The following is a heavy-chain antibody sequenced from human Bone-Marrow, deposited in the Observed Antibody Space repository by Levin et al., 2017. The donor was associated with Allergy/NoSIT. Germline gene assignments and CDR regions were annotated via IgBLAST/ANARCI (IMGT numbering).Heavy chain of an antibody. CDR2: ISYDGSDK. J-gene: IGHJ5*02. CDR3: AKDGWGSYLNWLDP. CDR1: GFTFSNFG. Sequence: GGSLRLSCAASGFTFSNFGMYWVRQAPGKGLEWVTVISYDGSDKYYADSVRGRFIISRDNSKNTVFLHMNSLRPEDTAVYYCAKDGWGSYLNWLDPWGQGTLVTVSS. V-gene: IGHV3-30*18. D-gene: IGHD3-16*01.